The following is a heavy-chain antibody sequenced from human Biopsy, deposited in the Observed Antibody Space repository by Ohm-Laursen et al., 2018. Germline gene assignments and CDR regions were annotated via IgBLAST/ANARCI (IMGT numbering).Heavy chain of an antibody. V-gene: IGHV4-34*11. J-gene: IGHJ5*01. D-gene: IGHD3-3*01. Sequence: SDTLSLTCVVYGGSFSGYYWSWIRQPPGKVMEWIASIYYSGTTHKNPSLKSRVAISVDTSQGLLSLDLSSVTAADTAVYYCARVRGGFLEWFDYWGQGTLVTVSS. CDR2: IYYSGTT. CDR1: GGSFSGYY. CDR3: ARVRGGFLEWFDY.